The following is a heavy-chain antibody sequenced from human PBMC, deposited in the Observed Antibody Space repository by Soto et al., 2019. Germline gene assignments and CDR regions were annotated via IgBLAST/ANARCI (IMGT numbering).Heavy chain of an antibody. Sequence: SETLSLTCAVYGGSFSGYYWSWIRQPPGKGLEWIGEINHSGSTNYNPSLKSRVTISVDTSKNQFSLKLSSVTAADTAVYYCARTSSYYYYYYMDVWGKGTTVTVSS. CDR3: ARTSSYYYYYYMDV. J-gene: IGHJ6*03. V-gene: IGHV4-34*01. CDR2: INHSGST. D-gene: IGHD6-6*01. CDR1: GGSFSGYY.